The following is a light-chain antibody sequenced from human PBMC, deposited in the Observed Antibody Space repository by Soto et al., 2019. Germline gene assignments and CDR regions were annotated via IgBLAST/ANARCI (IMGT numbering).Light chain of an antibody. CDR3: GSYKSGSTYV. Sequence: QSVLTQPASVSGSPGQSITISCTGTSSDVGGYNYVSWYQQHPGRAPKLVIYEVSRRPSGVSNRFSGSRSGNTAYLTISGLQAEDEADYYCGSYKSGSTYVFGTGTKVTVL. CDR2: EVS. CDR1: SSDVGGYNY. V-gene: IGLV2-14*01. J-gene: IGLJ1*01.